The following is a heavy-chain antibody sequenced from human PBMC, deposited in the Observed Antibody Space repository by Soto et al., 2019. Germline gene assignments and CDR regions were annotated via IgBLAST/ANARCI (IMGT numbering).Heavy chain of an antibody. CDR3: ARGPPYSGYESWFDP. J-gene: IGHJ5*02. CDR1: GGSVSSYY. CDR2: IHYSGST. Sequence: PSETLSLTCTVSGGSVSSYYWSWIRQPPGKGLEWIGYIHYSGSTNYNPSLKSRVTISEDTSKNQFSLKLSSVTAADTAMYYCARGPPYSGYESWFDPWGQGTLVTVSS. D-gene: IGHD5-12*01. V-gene: IGHV4-59*02.